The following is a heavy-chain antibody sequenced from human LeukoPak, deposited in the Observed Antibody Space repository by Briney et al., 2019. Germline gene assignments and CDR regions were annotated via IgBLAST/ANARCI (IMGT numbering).Heavy chain of an antibody. CDR3: ARDSLARQYYYGSGSYYDY. CDR1: GFTFSSYW. Sequence: GGSLRLSCAASGFTFSSYWMSWVRQAPGKGLEWVANIKQDGSEKYYVDSVKGRFTISRDNAKNSLYLQMNSLRAEDTAVYYCARDSLARQYYYGSGSYYDYWGQGTLVTVSS. D-gene: IGHD3-10*01. V-gene: IGHV3-7*01. J-gene: IGHJ4*02. CDR2: IKQDGSEK.